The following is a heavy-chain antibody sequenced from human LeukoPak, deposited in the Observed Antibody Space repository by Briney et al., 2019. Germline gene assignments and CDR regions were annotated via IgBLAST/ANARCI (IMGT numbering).Heavy chain of an antibody. CDR1: GFTFNNYA. CDR2: ISGNGGGT. CDR3: AKGTNVIVVDNYFDY. Sequence: GGSLRLSCAASGFTFNNYAMSWVRQAPGKGLEWVSAISGNGGGTYYADSVKGRFTISRDNSKNTLHLQMNSLRADDTAVYYCAKGTNVIVVDNYFDYWGQGTLVTVSS. V-gene: IGHV3-23*01. D-gene: IGHD3-22*01. J-gene: IGHJ4*02.